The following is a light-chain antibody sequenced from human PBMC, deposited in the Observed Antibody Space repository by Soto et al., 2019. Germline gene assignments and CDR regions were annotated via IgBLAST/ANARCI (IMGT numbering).Light chain of an antibody. CDR2: RSS. J-gene: IGKJ3*01. CDR3: QHYDSSSLT. V-gene: IGKV3-20*01. Sequence: EIVLTQSPGTVSLSPGERATLSCRASLIVSSSYLAWYQQKPGQAPRLLIYRSSSRATGIPDRFSGSGSGTDFPLTIRRLEPEDFALYYFQHYDSSSLTFGPGTKVDFK. CDR1: LIVSSSY.